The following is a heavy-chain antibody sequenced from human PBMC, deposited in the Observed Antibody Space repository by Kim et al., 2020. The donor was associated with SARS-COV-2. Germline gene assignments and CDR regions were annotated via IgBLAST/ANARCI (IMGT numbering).Heavy chain of an antibody. J-gene: IGHJ4*02. V-gene: IGHV3-11*01. Sequence: GSLRLSCAASGFSFSDYYMSWIRQAPGKGLEWVAHISSSGSTLDHADSVKGRFTISRDNAENSLYLQMDNLRADDTAVYYCAREKSSGYELDYWGQGIL. CDR2: ISSSGSTL. CDR3: AREKSSGYELDY. D-gene: IGHD5-12*01. CDR1: GFSFSDYY.